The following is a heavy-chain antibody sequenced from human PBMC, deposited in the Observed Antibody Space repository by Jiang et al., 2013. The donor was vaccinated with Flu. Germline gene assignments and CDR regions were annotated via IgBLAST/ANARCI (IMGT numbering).Heavy chain of an antibody. CDR2: IYYSGNT. V-gene: IGHV4-59*08. CDR3: ARGGNYGNWLDP. J-gene: IGHJ5*02. D-gene: IGHD3-10*01. CDR1: GGSISGYY. Sequence: GSGLVKPSETLSLTCTVSGGSISGYYWSWIRQPPGKGLEWIGYIYYSGNTNYNPSLKSRVTISVDTSKNQFSLKLSSVTAADTAVYYCARGGNYGNWLDPWGQGTLVTVSS.